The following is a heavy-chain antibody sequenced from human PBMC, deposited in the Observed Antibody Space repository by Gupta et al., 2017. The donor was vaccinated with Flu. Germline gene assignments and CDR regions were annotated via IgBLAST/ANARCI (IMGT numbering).Heavy chain of an antibody. Sequence: RQAPGQGLEWMGRINPNSGGTNYTQKFQGRVTMTRDTSISTAYMELSRLRSDDTAVYYCAREAPGAYGDLDYWGQGTLVTVSS. D-gene: IGHD4-17*01. CDR2: INPNSGGT. V-gene: IGHV1-2*06. CDR3: AREAPGAYGDLDY. J-gene: IGHJ4*02.